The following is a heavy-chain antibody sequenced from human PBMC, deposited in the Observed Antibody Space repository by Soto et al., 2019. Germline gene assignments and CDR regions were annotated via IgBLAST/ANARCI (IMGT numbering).Heavy chain of an antibody. V-gene: IGHV3-30-3*01. CDR2: ISYDGSKK. CDR1: GFTFSSYA. J-gene: IGHJ4*02. D-gene: IGHD3-3*01. Sequence: GGSLRLSCAASGFTFSSYAMHWVRQAPGKGLEWVAVISYDGSKKYYADSVKGRFTISRDNSKNTLYLQMNSLRAEDTAVYYCAKEEVNWSGGRYFDYWGQGTLVTVSS. CDR3: AKEEVNWSGGRYFDY.